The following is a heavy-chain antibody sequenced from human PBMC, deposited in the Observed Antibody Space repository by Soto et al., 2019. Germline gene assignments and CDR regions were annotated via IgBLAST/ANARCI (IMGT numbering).Heavy chain of an antibody. CDR1: GGSISSGGYY. D-gene: IGHD2-15*01. J-gene: IGHJ4*02. Sequence: KASETLSLTCTVSGGSISSGGYYWSWIRQHPGKGLEWIGYIYYSGSTYYNPSLKSRVTISVDTSKNQFSLKLSSVTAADTAVYYCARVVVVGYFDYWGQGTLVTVSS. CDR3: ARVVVVGYFDY. CDR2: IYYSGST. V-gene: IGHV4-31*03.